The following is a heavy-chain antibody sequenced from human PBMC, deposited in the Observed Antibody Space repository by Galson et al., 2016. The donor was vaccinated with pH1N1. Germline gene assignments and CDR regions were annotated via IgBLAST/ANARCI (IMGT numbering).Heavy chain of an antibody. V-gene: IGHV1-46*01. CDR2: IDPSGGGT. Sequence: SVKVSCKASGYTFTTSYIRWVRQAPGEGLEWMGVIDPSGGGTTYAQKFQARVTMTRDTSTNTVYLDLTRLKSEDTSVYYCTRDLGRRREFWGQGTLVTVSS. J-gene: IGHJ4*02. CDR3: TRDLGRRREF. D-gene: IGHD1-26*01. CDR1: GYTFTTSY.